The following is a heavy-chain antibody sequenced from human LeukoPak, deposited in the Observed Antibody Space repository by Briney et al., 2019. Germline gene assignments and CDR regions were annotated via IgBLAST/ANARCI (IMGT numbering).Heavy chain of an antibody. V-gene: IGHV3-23*01. D-gene: IGHD3-3*01. Sequence: GGSLRLSCAASGFTFSSYAMSWVRQAPGKGLEWVSAISGSGGSTYYADSVKGRFTISSDNSKNTLYLQMNSLRAEDTAVYYCAKDRITPFSITAFDYWGQGTLVTVSS. J-gene: IGHJ4*02. CDR1: GFTFSSYA. CDR3: AKDRITPFSITAFDY. CDR2: ISGSGGST.